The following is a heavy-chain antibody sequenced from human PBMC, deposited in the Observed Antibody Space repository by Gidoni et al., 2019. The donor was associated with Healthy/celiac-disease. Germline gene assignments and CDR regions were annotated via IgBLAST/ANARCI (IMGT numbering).Heavy chain of an antibody. CDR2: INHSGST. D-gene: IGHD5-18*01. Sequence: QVQLQQWGAGLLKPSETLSLTCAVYGGSFSGYYWRWFRRPPGKGLEWIGEINHSGSTNYNPSLKSRVTISVDTSKNQFSLKLSSVTAADTAVYYCARRRGYSYGPLEYWGQGTLVTVSS. CDR1: GGSFSGYY. V-gene: IGHV4-34*01. CDR3: ARRRGYSYGPLEY. J-gene: IGHJ4*02.